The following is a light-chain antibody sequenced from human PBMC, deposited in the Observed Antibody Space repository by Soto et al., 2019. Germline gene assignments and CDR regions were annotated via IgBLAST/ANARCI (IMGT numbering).Light chain of an antibody. CDR1: QSVSSN. Sequence: ELVINPSNATLSVSPGESAQLSGRASQSVSSNLAWYQQKPGQDPRILIYGASTRATGIPARFSGSGSGTEFTLTISRLQSEDFAVYYRKQYNNSPPVGQGTQLEIK. J-gene: IGKJ5*01. CDR2: GAS. V-gene: IGKV3-15*01. CDR3: KQYNNSPP.